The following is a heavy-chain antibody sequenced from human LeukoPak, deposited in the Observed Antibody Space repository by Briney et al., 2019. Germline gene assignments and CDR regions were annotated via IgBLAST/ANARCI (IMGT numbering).Heavy chain of an antibody. Sequence: TGGSLRLSCAASGFTFSSYGMHWVRQAPGKGLEWVAFIQYEGTNKYYADSVKGRFTISRDNAKNSLYLQMNSLRAEDTAVYYCARDTESSSWGQGTLVTVSS. CDR1: GFTFSSYG. D-gene: IGHD6-13*01. CDR2: IQYEGTNK. V-gene: IGHV3-30*02. CDR3: ARDTESSS. J-gene: IGHJ4*02.